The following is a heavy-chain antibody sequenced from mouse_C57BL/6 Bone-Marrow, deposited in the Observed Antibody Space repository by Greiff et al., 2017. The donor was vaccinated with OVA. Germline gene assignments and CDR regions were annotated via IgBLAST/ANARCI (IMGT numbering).Heavy chain of an antibody. Sequence: EVQVVESEGGLVQPGSSMKLSCTASGFTFSDYYMAWVRQVPEKGLEWVANINYDGSSTYYLDSLKSRFIISRDNAKNILYLQMSSLKSEDTATYYCARGGYYGSSYGYFDVWGTGTTVTVSS. CDR1: GFTFSDYY. CDR2: INYDGSST. CDR3: ARGGYYGSSYGYFDV. J-gene: IGHJ1*03. V-gene: IGHV5-16*01. D-gene: IGHD1-1*01.